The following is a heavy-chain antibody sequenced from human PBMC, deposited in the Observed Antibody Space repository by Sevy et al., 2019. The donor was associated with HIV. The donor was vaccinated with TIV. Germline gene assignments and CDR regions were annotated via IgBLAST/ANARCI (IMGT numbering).Heavy chain of an antibody. CDR3: AKDASVVVAAENWFDP. CDR1: GFTFSSYG. D-gene: IGHD2-15*01. Sequence: GGSLRLSCAASGFTFSSYGMHWVRQAPGKGLEWVAFIRYDGSNKYYADSVKGRFTISRDNSKNTLYLQMNSLRAEGTAVYYCAKDASVVVAAENWFDPWGQGTLVTVSS. CDR2: IRYDGSNK. J-gene: IGHJ5*02. V-gene: IGHV3-30*02.